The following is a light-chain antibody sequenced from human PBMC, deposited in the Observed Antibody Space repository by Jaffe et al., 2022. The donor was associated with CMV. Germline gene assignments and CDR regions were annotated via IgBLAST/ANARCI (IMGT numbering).Light chain of an antibody. Sequence: QSVLTQPPSVSGAPGQRVTISCTGSSSNIGAGADVHWYQQLPGAAPKVLIYGNTNRPSGVPDRFSASKSGTSASLAITGLQAEDEADYYCQSYDNSVSGPEVFGTGTKVTVL. V-gene: IGLV1-40*01. CDR2: GNT. CDR1: SSNIGAGAD. J-gene: IGLJ1*01. CDR3: QSYDNSVSGPEV.